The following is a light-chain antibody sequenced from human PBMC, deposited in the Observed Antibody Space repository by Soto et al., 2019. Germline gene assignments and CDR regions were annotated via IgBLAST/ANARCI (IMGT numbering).Light chain of an antibody. V-gene: IGLV2-23*02. CDR3: CSYAGTSTVL. J-gene: IGLJ2*01. Sequence: QSALTQPASVSGSPGQSITIFCTGTSSDIGGYNPVSWYQQHPGKAPKLMIYEVTKRPSGVSSRFSGSRSGNTASLTISGLQAEDEADYYCCSYAGTSTVLFGGGTKVTVL. CDR2: EVT. CDR1: SSDIGGYNP.